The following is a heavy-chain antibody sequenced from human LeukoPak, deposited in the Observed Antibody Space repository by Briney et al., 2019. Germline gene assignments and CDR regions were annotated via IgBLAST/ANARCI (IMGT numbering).Heavy chain of an antibody. CDR1: GYSFTSYW. D-gene: IGHD3-22*01. CDR3: ASGYYYDSSGYWAPFQH. Sequence: GESLKISCKGSGYSFTSYWIGWVRQMPGKGLEWMGIIYPGDSDTRYSPSFQGQVTISADKSISTAYLQWSSLKASDTAMYYCASGYYYDSSGYWAPFQHWGQGTLVTVSS. J-gene: IGHJ1*01. CDR2: IYPGDSDT. V-gene: IGHV5-51*01.